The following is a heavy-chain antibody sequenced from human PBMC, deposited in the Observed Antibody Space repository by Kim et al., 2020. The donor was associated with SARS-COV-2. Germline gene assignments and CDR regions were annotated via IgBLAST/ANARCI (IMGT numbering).Heavy chain of an antibody. D-gene: IGHD6-19*01. CDR3: STPQWTDYFYPMDV. CDR1: GYSIRTGYY. V-gene: IGHV4-38-2*01. J-gene: IGHJ6*02. CDR2: IYHSGIT. Sequence: SETLSLTCVVSGYSIRTGYYWGWIRQSPERGLEWIGNIYHSGITYYNPSLKSRVTISVDTSKNQFSLRMSSVTAADSAIYYCSTPQWTDYFYPMDVWGPGITVTVSS.